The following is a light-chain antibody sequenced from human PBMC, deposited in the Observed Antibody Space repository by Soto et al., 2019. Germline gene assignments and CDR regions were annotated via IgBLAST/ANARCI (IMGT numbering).Light chain of an antibody. J-gene: IGKJ2*01. CDR3: LQRSNWQYT. V-gene: IGKV3-11*01. Sequence: EIVLTQSPATLSLSPGARATLFCRASQSVSSYLAWYQQKPGQAHRLLIYDASNRVTGIPARFSGSGSGTDFSLIISSLEPEYFAVYYCLQRSNWQYTFGQGTKLEIK. CDR1: QSVSSY. CDR2: DAS.